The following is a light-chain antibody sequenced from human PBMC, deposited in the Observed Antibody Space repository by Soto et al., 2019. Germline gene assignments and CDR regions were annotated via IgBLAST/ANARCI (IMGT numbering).Light chain of an antibody. Sequence: DIVLTQSPGTLSLSPGERATLSCRTSQSVSSNYLAWHQQKPGQAPRLLIYGASTRATGIPDRFSGSGSGADFTLTISRLEPEDFAVYYCQQYGTSFWTFGQGTKVDIK. V-gene: IGKV3-20*01. J-gene: IGKJ1*01. CDR2: GAS. CDR3: QQYGTSFWT. CDR1: QSVSSNY.